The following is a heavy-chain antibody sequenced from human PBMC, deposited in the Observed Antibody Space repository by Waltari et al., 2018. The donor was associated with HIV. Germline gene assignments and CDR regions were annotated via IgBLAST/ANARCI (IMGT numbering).Heavy chain of an antibody. J-gene: IGHJ4*02. CDR3: ARDGGYSYAYPIDY. Sequence: EVQLVESGGGLVQPGGSLRLSCGASGFPFSSYWMHWVRQGGGEGPGWGSGINGDGSDTRYAYSVKGRFTISRDNAKNTLYLQMNSLRAEDTAVYYCARDGGYSYAYPIDYWGQGTLVTVSS. CDR2: INGDGSDT. D-gene: IGHD5-18*01. CDR1: GFPFSSYW. V-gene: IGHV3-74*01.